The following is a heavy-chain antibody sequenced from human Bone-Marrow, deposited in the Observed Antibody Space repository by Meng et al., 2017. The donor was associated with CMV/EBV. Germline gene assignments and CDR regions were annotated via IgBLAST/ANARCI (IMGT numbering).Heavy chain of an antibody. J-gene: IGHJ5*02. CDR3: ARVLEYSSGSRWFDP. Sequence: ASVKVSCKASGYTFTSYYMHWVRQAPGQGFEWMGWINTDGGDTKFAQKFQGRVTMITDTSISTAYMELRRLRSDDTAVYYCARVLEYSSGSRWFDPWGQGTLVTVSS. V-gene: IGHV1-2*02. CDR1: GYTFTSYY. D-gene: IGHD6-19*01. CDR2: INTDGGDT.